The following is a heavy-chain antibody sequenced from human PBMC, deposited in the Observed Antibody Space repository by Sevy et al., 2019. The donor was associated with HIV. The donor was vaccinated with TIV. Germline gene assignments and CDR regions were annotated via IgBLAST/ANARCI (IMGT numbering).Heavy chain of an antibody. D-gene: IGHD3-3*01. CDR3: ARERLVSAGGYYNYYFGMDV. CDR1: GFTFSSYA. J-gene: IGHJ6*02. CDR2: IYSGDTGGST. Sequence: GGSLRLSCAASGFTFSSYAMHWVRQAPGKGLEWVSIIYSGDTGGSTYYADSVKGRLTISRDNSQNTLYLQINSLRPEDTAVYYCARERLVSAGGYYNYYFGMDVWGQGTTVTVSS. V-gene: IGHV3-23*03.